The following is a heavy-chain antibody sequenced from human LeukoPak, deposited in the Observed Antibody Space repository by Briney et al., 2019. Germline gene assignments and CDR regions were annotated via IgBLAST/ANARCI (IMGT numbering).Heavy chain of an antibody. D-gene: IGHD2-2*01. J-gene: IGHJ3*02. V-gene: IGHV3-7*01. CDR2: IKQDGSEK. Sequence: GGSLRLSCAASGFTFSSYWMSWVRQAPGKGLEWVANIKQDGSEKYYVDSVKGRFTISRDNAKNSLYLQMNSLRAEDTAVYYCARGGDIVVVPASNHAFDIWGQGTMVTVSS. CDR3: ARGGDIVVVPASNHAFDI. CDR1: GFTFSSYW.